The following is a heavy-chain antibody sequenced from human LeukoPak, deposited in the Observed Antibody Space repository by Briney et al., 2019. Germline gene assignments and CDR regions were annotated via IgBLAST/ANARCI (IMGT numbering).Heavy chain of an antibody. V-gene: IGHV3-23*01. Sequence: GGSLRLSCALSGLTLTDYSMTWVREAPGKGRFWVSGISAGGGSTYSADYVKSRFTISRDNSRNTLYMQMNSRSGEDRAVYYCGKDAAGPEYWGEGSLVTVSS. CDR2: ISAGGGST. J-gene: IGHJ4*02. CDR3: GKDAAGPEY. CDR1: GLTLTDYS. D-gene: IGHD6-19*01.